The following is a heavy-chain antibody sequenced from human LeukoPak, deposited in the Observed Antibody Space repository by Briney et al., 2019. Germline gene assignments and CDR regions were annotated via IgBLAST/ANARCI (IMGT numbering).Heavy chain of an antibody. D-gene: IGHD2-15*01. J-gene: IGHJ4*02. CDR1: GGSFSGYY. Sequence: PSETLSLTCAVYGGSFSGYYWSWIRQPPGKGLECIGEISHSGSTYYNPSLKSRVTISVDTSKNQFSLKLSSVTAADTAVFYCARAGRVVSKYYFDYWGQGTLVTVSS. CDR3: ARAGRVVSKYYFDY. V-gene: IGHV4-34*01. CDR2: ISHSGST.